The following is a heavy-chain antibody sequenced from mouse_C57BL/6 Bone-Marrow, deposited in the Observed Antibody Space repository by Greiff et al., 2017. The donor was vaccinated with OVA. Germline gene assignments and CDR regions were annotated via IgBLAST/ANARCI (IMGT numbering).Heavy chain of an antibody. Sequence: DVQLQESGPELVKPGASVKIPCKASGYTFTDYNMDWVKQSHGKSLEWIGDINPNNGGTIYNQKFKGKATLTVDKSSSTAYMELRSLTSEDTAVYYCAREGLGYFDYWGQGTTLTVSS. V-gene: IGHV1-18*01. CDR3: AREGLGYFDY. D-gene: IGHD3-3*01. J-gene: IGHJ2*01. CDR1: GYTFTDYN. CDR2: INPNNGGT.